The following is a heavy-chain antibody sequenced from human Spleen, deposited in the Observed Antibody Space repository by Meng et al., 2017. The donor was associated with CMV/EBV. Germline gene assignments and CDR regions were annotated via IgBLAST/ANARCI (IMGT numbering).Heavy chain of an antibody. CDR1: GYTFTDFY. D-gene: IGHD6-13*01. V-gene: IGHV1-2*02. CDR3: ATGAPIAAVAATGYGMDV. J-gene: IGHJ6*02. Sequence: ASVKVSCKASGYTFTDFYIHWVRQAPGQGLEWMGWINPNSGGSRYVQKFQGRITMTSDTSISTAYMELSRLRSEDTAVYYCATGAPIAAVAATGYGMDVWGQGTTVTVSS. CDR2: INPNSGGS.